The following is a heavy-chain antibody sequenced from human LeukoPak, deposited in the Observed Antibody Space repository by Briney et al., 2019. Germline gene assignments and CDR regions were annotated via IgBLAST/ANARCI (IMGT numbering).Heavy chain of an antibody. CDR2: IYYSGST. Sequence: SETLSLTCTVSDGSISSYYWSWIRQPPGKGLKGIGYIYYSGSTNYNPSLKRRVTISVDTSKNQFSLKLSSVTAADPAVYYCARVGYSYVYFDYWGPGTLVTVSS. CDR1: DGSISSYY. V-gene: IGHV4-59*01. CDR3: ARVGYSYVYFDY. D-gene: IGHD5-18*01. J-gene: IGHJ4*02.